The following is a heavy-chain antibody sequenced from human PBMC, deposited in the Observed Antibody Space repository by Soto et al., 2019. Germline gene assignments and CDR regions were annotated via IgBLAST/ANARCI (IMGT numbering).Heavy chain of an antibody. CDR2: ISYDGSDK. D-gene: IGHD3-3*01. CDR3: ARWLSGYYYGMDV. J-gene: IGHJ6*02. Sequence: QVQLVESGGGVVQPGRSLRLSCAASGFTFTSYAMHWVRQAPGKGLEWVAIISYDGSDKQYADSVKGRFTFSRDNXKTTLYLQMNSLRADDTAVYYCARWLSGYYYGMDVWGQGTTVTVSS. V-gene: IGHV3-30-3*01. CDR1: GFTFTSYA.